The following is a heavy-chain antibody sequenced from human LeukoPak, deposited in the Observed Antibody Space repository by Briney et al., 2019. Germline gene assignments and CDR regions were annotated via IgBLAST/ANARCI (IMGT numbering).Heavy chain of an antibody. D-gene: IGHD6-13*01. V-gene: IGHV3-20*04. CDR1: GFTFENYV. J-gene: IGHJ4*02. CDR2: INWNGGST. Sequence: PGGSLRLSCEASGFTFENYVMSWVRQAPGKGLEWVSTINWNGGSTGYADSVKGRFTISRDNAKNSLFLQMNSLRAEDTAFYYCARVWQQEWGQGTLVTVSS. CDR3: ARVWQQE.